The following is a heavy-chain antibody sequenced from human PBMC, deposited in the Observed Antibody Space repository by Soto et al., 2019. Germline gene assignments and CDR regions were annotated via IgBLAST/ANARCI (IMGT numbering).Heavy chain of an antibody. CDR2: ISGSGGST. Sequence: LRLSCAASGFTFSSYAMSWVRQAPGKGLEWVSAISGSGGSTYYADSVKGRFTISRVNSKNTLYLQMNSLRAEDTAVYYCAKLSTMVLRYFDYWGQGTLVTVSS. V-gene: IGHV3-23*01. CDR1: GFTFSSYA. J-gene: IGHJ4*02. D-gene: IGHD3-10*01. CDR3: AKLSTMVLRYFDY.